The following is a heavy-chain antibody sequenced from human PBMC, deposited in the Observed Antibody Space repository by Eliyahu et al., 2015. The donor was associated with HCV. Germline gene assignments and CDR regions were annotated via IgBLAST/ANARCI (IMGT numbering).Heavy chain of an antibody. J-gene: IGHJ4*02. CDR1: GFTFSDYY. V-gene: IGHV3-11*01. CDR2: ISSSGSTI. Sequence: SGRRAPKPGGSLRLSCAASGFTFSDYYMSWIRQAPGKGLEWVSYISSSGSTIYYADSVKGRFTISRDNAKNSLYLQMNSLRAEDTAVYYCARDGLGYCSGGSCYPGIDYWGQGTLVTVSS. D-gene: IGHD2-15*01. CDR3: ARDGLGYCSGGSCYPGIDY.